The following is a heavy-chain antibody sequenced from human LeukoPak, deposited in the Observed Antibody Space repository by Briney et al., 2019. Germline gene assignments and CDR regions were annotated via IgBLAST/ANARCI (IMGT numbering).Heavy chain of an antibody. CDR1: GFTFSSYS. V-gene: IGHV3-21*01. J-gene: IGHJ3*02. CDR3: AREERFLEWLLYRDAFDI. CDR2: ISSSSSYI. D-gene: IGHD3-3*01. Sequence: GGSLRLSCAASGFTFSSYSMNWVRQAPGKGLEWVSSISSSSSYIYYADSVKGRFTISRDNAKNSLYLQMNSLRAEDTAVYYCAREERFLEWLLYRDAFDIWGQGTMVTVSS.